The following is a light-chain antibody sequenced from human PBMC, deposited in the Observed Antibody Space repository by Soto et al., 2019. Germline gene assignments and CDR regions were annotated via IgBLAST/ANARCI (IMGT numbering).Light chain of an antibody. V-gene: IGKV1-5*01. CDR3: QQYNSYPWT. Sequence: DIQMTQSPSTLSTSVGDRVTITCRASQSIGSWLAWYQQKPGKAPKLLIYDASSLESGVPSRFSGGGSGTEFTLPISSLHPDDFATYYCQQYNSYPWTFGQGTRVELK. CDR1: QSIGSW. CDR2: DAS. J-gene: IGKJ1*01.